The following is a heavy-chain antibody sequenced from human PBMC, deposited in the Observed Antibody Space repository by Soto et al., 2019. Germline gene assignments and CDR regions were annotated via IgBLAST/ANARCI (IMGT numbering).Heavy chain of an antibody. Sequence: ASVKVSCKASGYTFTSYYMHWVRQAPGQGLEWMGIINPSGGSTSYAQKFQGRVTMTRDTSTSTVYMELSSLRSEDTAVYYCARERSDATHEYSSSWGNNYYYYGMDVWGQGTTVTAP. J-gene: IGHJ6*02. CDR2: INPSGGST. CDR1: GYTFTSYY. D-gene: IGHD6-13*01. V-gene: IGHV1-46*01. CDR3: ARERSDATHEYSSSWGNNYYYYGMDV.